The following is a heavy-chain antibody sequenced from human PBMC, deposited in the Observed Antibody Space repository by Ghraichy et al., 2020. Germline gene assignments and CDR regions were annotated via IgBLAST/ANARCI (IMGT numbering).Heavy chain of an antibody. CDR2: ISDSGGST. D-gene: IGHD6-13*01. Sequence: GALRLSCAASGFTFSSYAMSWVRQAPGKGLEWVSAISDSGGSTYYADSVKGRFTISRDNSKNTLYLQMNSLRAEDTAVYYCAKPLYTSRWYWFDTWGQGTLVSVSS. J-gene: IGHJ5*02. CDR1: GFTFSSYA. V-gene: IGHV3-23*01. CDR3: AKPLYTSRWYWFDT.